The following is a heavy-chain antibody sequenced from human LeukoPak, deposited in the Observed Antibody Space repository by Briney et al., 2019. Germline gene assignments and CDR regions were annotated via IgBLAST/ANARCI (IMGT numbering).Heavy chain of an antibody. J-gene: IGHJ4*02. V-gene: IGHV3-48*01. CDR1: GFIFSSNG. CDR2: ISSSGSTK. Sequence: GGSLRLSCTASGFIFSSNGMNWVRQAPGKGLEWVSYISSSGSTKYYADSVKGRFTISRDNARNSLYLQMNSLRAEDTAVYFCARGGLSIMGYWGQGTLVTVSS. D-gene: IGHD2/OR15-2a*01. CDR3: ARGGLSIMGY.